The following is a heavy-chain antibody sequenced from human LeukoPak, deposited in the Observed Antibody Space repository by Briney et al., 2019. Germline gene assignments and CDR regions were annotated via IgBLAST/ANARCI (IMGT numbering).Heavy chain of an antibody. J-gene: IGHJ5*02. Sequence: ASVKLSCKASGFTFTNYDILGVRQAPGQGPEGMGWISAYNGKTNYAQMLQGRLTMTTDTPTSTAYMELRSLSADDGAVFYCARAGDNIGDYPHWFDTWGQGTLVTVSS. CDR3: ARAGDNIGDYPHWFDT. V-gene: IGHV1-18*01. D-gene: IGHD3-22*01. CDR2: ISAYNGKT. CDR1: GFTFTNYD.